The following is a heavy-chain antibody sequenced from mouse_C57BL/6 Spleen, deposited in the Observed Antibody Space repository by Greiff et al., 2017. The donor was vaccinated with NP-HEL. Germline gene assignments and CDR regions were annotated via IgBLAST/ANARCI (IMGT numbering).Heavy chain of an antibody. CDR3: AREIYDGYYWFAY. D-gene: IGHD2-3*01. CDR2: ISSGSSTI. J-gene: IGHJ3*01. V-gene: IGHV5-17*01. CDR1: GFTFSDYG. Sequence: EVQLQESGGGLVKPGGSLKLSCAASGFTFSDYGMHWVRQAPEKGLEWVAYISSGSSTIYYADTVKGRFTISRDNAKNTLFLQMTSLRSEDTAMYYCAREIYDGYYWFAYWGQGTLVTVSA.